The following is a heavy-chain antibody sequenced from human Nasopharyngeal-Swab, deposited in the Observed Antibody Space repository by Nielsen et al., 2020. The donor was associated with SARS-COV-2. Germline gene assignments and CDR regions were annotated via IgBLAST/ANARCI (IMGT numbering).Heavy chain of an antibody. CDR3: AKLGAQGAVADHFDS. CDR1: GFTFDDYA. J-gene: IGHJ4*02. D-gene: IGHD6-19*01. Sequence: SLKISCAASGFTFDDYAMHWVRQAPGKGLEWVSGITWNSGGIGYADSVKGRFTISRDNAKNSLYLQMNSLRPEDTALHYCAKLGAQGAVADHFDSWGQRTLVTVSS. CDR2: ITWNSGGI. V-gene: IGHV3-9*01.